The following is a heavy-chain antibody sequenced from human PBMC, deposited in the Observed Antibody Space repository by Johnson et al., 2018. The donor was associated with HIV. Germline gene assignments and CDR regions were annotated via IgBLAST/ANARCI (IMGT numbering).Heavy chain of an antibody. Sequence: QVQLVESGGGVVQPGRSLRLSCAASGFTFSSYGMHWVRQAPATGLEWVAVVSYDGRDKDYADSVKGRFTISRDSSKNTLYLQMNSLGAEDTALYYCAKGGYDSEDAFDIWCQGTMVTVSS. CDR1: GFTFSSYG. CDR2: VSYDGRDK. V-gene: IGHV3-30*04. CDR3: AKGGYDSEDAFDI. D-gene: IGHD3-22*01. J-gene: IGHJ3*02.